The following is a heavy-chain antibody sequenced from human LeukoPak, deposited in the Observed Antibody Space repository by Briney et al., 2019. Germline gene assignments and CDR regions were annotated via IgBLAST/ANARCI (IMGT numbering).Heavy chain of an antibody. CDR1: GYRFTSYW. J-gene: IGHJ4*02. Sequence: GESLKISCKGSGYRFTSYWIGWVRQMPGKGLEWMGIIYPGDSDTRYSPSFQGQVTISADKSISTAYLQWSSLKASDTGMYYCATVRTYGDYAMNYWGQGTLVTVSS. CDR3: ATVRTYGDYAMNY. D-gene: IGHD4-17*01. CDR2: IYPGDSDT. V-gene: IGHV5-51*01.